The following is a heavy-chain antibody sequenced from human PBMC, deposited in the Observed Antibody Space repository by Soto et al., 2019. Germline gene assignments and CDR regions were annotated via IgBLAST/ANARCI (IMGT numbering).Heavy chain of an antibody. Sequence: SETLSLTCTVSGGSISSGGYYWSWIRQHPGKGLEWIGYIYYSGSTYYNPSLKSRVTISVDTSKNQFSLKLSSVTAADTAVYYCARDYYGSGSYYNTGWFDPWGQGTLVTVSS. CDR2: IYYSGST. CDR1: GGSISSGGYY. D-gene: IGHD3-10*01. V-gene: IGHV4-31*03. J-gene: IGHJ5*02. CDR3: ARDYYGSGSYYNTGWFDP.